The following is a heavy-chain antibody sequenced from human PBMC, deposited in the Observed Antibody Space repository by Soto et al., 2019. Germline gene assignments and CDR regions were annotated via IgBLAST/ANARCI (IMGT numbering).Heavy chain of an antibody. D-gene: IGHD3-22*01. CDR3: ASYYYDSSGYYYREVSAFDI. CDR1: GGSISSSSYY. Sequence: PSETLSLTCTVSGGSISSSSYYWGWIRQPPGKGLEWIGSIYHSGSTYYNPSLKSRVTISVDTSKNQFSLKLSSVTAADTAVYYCASYYYDSSGYYYREVSAFDIWGQGTMVTVSS. CDR2: IYHSGST. V-gene: IGHV4-39*07. J-gene: IGHJ3*02.